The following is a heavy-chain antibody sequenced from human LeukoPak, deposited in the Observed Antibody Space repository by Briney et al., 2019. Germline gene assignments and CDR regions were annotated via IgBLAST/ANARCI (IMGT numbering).Heavy chain of an antibody. J-gene: IGHJ3*01. D-gene: IGHD1-20*01. V-gene: IGHV4-34*01. CDR3: ARALGGLTYLTAFDL. CDR2: IYHTGAT. Sequence: SETLSLTCAVYGGSFSGYYWSWIRQPPGKGLEWLGSIYHTGATYYNPSLNSRVTISVDTSKNHSSLKLNSVTAADTAVYYCARALGGLTYLTAFDLWGQGTLVTVSS. CDR1: GGSFSGYY.